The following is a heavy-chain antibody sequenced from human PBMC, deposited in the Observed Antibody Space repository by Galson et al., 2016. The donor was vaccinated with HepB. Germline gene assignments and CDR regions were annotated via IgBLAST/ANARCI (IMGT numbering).Heavy chain of an antibody. J-gene: IGHJ4*02. CDR3: ARDHYGDYYFDS. CDR2: INNDGSST. Sequence: SLRLSCAASGFPFNHFWMHWVRQAAGKGPVWVARINNDGSSTNYADSVRGRFTISRDNGKNTLYLQMHSLRVDDTATYFCARDHYGDYYFDSWGQGTLVTVSS. V-gene: IGHV3-74*01. CDR1: GFPFNHFW. D-gene: IGHD4-17*01.